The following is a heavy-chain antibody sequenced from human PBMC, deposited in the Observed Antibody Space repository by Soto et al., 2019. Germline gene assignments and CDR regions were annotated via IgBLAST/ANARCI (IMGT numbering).Heavy chain of an antibody. D-gene: IGHD6-19*01. CDR1: GFTFSSDA. Sequence: EVQLLESGGGLVQPGGSLRLSCAASGFTFSSDAMSWVRQAPGKGLEWVSAISGSGGSTYYADSVKGRFTISRDNSKNTLYLQMNSLRAEDTAVYYCAKPYSSGWYEFDYWGQGTLVTVSS. CDR2: ISGSGGST. CDR3: AKPYSSGWYEFDY. J-gene: IGHJ4*02. V-gene: IGHV3-23*01.